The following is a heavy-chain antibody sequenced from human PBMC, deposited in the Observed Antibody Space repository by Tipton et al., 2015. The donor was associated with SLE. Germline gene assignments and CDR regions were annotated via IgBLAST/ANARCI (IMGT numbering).Heavy chain of an antibody. CDR3: ARGGPTWGYYYYMDV. J-gene: IGHJ6*03. CDR1: GFTFSSYW. D-gene: IGHD3-16*01. V-gene: IGHV3-74*01. Sequence: SLRLSCAASGFTFSSYWMHWVRQAPGKGLEWVSRINSDGSSTSYADSVKGRFTISRDNAKNTLYLQMNSRRAEDTAVYYCARGGPTWGYYYYMDVWGKGTTVTVSS. CDR2: INSDGSST.